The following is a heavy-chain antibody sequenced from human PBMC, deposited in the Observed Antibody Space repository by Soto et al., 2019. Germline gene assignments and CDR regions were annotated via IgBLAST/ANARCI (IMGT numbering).Heavy chain of an antibody. CDR2: ISTSSSNI. Sequence: ESLSLCYAASGFSFSSYSMSWVRQAPGRGLEWVSSISTSSSNIYYADSVKGRITISSNNANNSHHQQTNSLTVEDTAFYYCARYGKANWFDPWGQGTLVTVSS. CDR3: ARYGKANWFDP. D-gene: IGHD3-10*01. CDR1: GFSFSSYS. J-gene: IGHJ5*02. V-gene: IGHV3-21*01.